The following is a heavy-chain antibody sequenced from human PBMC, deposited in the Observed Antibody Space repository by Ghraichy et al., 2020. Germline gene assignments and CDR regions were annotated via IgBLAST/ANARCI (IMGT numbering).Heavy chain of an antibody. CDR2: IYSGGTT. J-gene: IGHJ5*02. CDR1: GFTVINNF. Sequence: GGSLRLSCAASGFTVINNFMTWVRQAPGKGLEWVALIYSGGTTSYADSVKGRFTLPRDSSKNTVYLQMNSLRVDDTAVYYCARGGSSSEAGSWGQGTLVTVSS. V-gene: IGHV3-66*01. D-gene: IGHD6-25*01. CDR3: ARGGSSSEAGS.